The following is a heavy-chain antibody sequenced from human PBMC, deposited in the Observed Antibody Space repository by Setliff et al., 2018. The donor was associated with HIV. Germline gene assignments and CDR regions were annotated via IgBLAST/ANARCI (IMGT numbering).Heavy chain of an antibody. D-gene: IGHD4-17*01. V-gene: IGHV1-3*01. J-gene: IGHJ2*01. Sequence: ASVKVSCKASGFIFTNYGIHWVRQAPEHSLEWMGFISSGTGNTIYSQKFQGRVTFSRDTSASTAYKELSSLRSEDTAVYYCANSVTDASYWYFIHWGRGSPVTVSS. CDR3: ANSVTDASYWYFIH. CDR2: ISSGTGNT. CDR1: GFIFTNYG.